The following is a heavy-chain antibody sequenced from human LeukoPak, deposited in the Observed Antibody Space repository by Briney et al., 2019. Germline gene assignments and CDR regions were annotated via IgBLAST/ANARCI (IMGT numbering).Heavy chain of an antibody. CDR3: VRDPGAATFDY. V-gene: IGHV1-18*01. CDR1: GYTFTRYD. Sequence: ASVKVSCKTSGYTFTRYDITWVRQAPGQGPEWMGGINVKNGNTNYAQKLRGRVTLSRDTSTSTAYMELRSLTSDDTAVYYCVRDPGAATFDYWGQGTLLTVSP. CDR2: INVKNGNT. J-gene: IGHJ4*02. D-gene: IGHD2-15*01.